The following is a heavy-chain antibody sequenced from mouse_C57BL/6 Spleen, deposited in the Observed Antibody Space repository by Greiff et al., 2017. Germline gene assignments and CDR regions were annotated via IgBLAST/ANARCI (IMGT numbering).Heavy chain of an antibody. CDR2: IYPGDGDT. D-gene: IGHD3-2*02. J-gene: IGHJ4*01. Sequence: AAAVKISCKASGYAFSSYWMNWVKQRPGKGLEWIGQIYPGDGDTNYNGKFKGKATLTADKSSSTAYMQLSSLTSEDSAVYFCVTAQAPIMDYWGQGTSVTVSS. CDR3: VTAQAPIMDY. V-gene: IGHV1-80*01. CDR1: GYAFSSYW.